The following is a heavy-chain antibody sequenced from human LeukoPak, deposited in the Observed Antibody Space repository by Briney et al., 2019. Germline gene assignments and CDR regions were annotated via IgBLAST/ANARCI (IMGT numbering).Heavy chain of an antibody. V-gene: IGHV3-7*02. Sequence: GGSPRLYCEASGLTPSRDWLGLVREAPGEGREWVANIRQDGGEPYYPDSVKGRYIISRNNAKNSLFLQMNRLRAEDTAVYYCATYSSLNTREFQYWGQGTLVTVSP. CDR1: GLTPSRDW. CDR2: IRQDGGEP. CDR3: ATYSSLNTREFQY. J-gene: IGHJ1*01. D-gene: IGHD3-22*01.